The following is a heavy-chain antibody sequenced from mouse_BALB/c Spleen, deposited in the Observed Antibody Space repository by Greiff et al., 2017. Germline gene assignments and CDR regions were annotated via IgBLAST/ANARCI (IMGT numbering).Heavy chain of an antibody. V-gene: IGHV3-2*02. D-gene: IGHD2-3*01. Sequence: DVKVEESGPGLVKPSQSLSLTCTVTGYSITSDYAWNWIRQFPGNKLEWMGYISYSGSTSYNPSLKSRISITRDTSKNQFFLQLNSVTTEDTATYYCAREGLLRPLDYWGQGTTLTVSS. CDR1: GYSITSDYA. CDR2: ISYSGST. CDR3: AREGLLRPLDY. J-gene: IGHJ2*01.